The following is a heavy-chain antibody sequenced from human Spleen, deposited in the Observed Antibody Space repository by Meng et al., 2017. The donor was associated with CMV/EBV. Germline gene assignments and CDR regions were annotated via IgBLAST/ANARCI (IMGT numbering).Heavy chain of an antibody. J-gene: IGHJ4*02. CDR2: IKSKAYGGTI. CDR1: GFTFGDYA. Sequence: GGSLRLSCTASGFTFGDYAMNWVRQAPGKGLEWVGFIKSKAYGGTIEYAASVKGRFTISRDDSKTIAYLQMNSLKTEDTAVYYCTRDRGSYYGSGIIDYWGQGTLVTVSS. V-gene: IGHV3-49*04. CDR3: TRDRGSYYGSGIIDY. D-gene: IGHD3-10*01.